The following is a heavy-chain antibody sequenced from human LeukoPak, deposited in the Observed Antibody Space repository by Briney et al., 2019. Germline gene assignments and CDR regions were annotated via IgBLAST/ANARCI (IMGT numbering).Heavy chain of an antibody. Sequence: ASVKVSCKASGYTFTGYYMHWVRQAPGQGLEWMGRINPNSGGTNYAQKFQGRVTMTRDTSISTAYMELSRLRSDDTAVYYCARGVGVTIFGVVIVEDYYYFMNVGGKGTTVTVSS. CDR3: ARGVGVTIFGVVIVEDYYYFMNV. V-gene: IGHV1-2*06. J-gene: IGHJ6*03. D-gene: IGHD3-3*01. CDR2: INPNSGGT. CDR1: GYTFTGYY.